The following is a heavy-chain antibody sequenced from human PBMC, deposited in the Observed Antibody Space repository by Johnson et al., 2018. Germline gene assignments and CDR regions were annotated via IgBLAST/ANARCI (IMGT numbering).Heavy chain of an antibody. J-gene: IGHJ4*02. CDR2: VKRDGNEK. Sequence: EVRLLESGGGLVQPGRSLRLSCAASGFTFSDYWMTWVRQAPGKGLEWVANVKRDGNEKYYVDSVKGRFTISRDNAKNSLFLQMNNLRAEDTAVYYCARESALSNFWSGRDRLYYFDYWGQGTLVTVSS. D-gene: IGHD3-3*01. CDR1: GFTFSDYW. CDR3: ARESALSNFWSGRDRLYYFDY. V-gene: IGHV3-7*01.